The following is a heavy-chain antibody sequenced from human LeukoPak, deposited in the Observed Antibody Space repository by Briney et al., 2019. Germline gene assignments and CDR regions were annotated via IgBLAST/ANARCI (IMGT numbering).Heavy chain of an antibody. CDR1: RFTFSTYA. CDR3: AKSQRNDQQVVQRIDY. Sequence: QPGGSLRLSCTASRFTFSTYAMSGVRQAPGKGLEGVSSISGSGDTTYYTGSVKGRFTISRDNSKNALYLQMSSLRAEDTAVYYCAKSQRNDQQVVQRIDYWGQGTLVTVSS. V-gene: IGHV3-23*01. J-gene: IGHJ4*02. D-gene: IGHD2-2*01. CDR2: ISGSGDTT.